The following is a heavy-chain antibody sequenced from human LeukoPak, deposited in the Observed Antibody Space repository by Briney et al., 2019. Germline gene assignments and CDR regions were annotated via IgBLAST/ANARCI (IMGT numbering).Heavy chain of an antibody. J-gene: IGHJ4*02. D-gene: IGHD2-2*01. CDR2: IYPSDSDT. CDR3: ARRDACLDFVY. V-gene: IGHV5-51*01. CDR1: GYSFPNSW. Sequence: GESLKISCKGSGYSFPNSWIGWVRQMPGKGLEWMGIIYPSDSDTRYSPSFQGQVTISVDKSINAAYLQWSSLKASDRAMYYCARRDACLDFVYWGQGTLVTVSS.